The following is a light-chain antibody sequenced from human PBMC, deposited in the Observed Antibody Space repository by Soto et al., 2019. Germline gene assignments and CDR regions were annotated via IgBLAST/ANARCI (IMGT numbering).Light chain of an antibody. CDR3: VLYMGSAWV. Sequence: QTVVTQEPSFSVSPGGTVTLTCGLSSGSVSTSYYPSWYQQTPGQAPRTLIYSTTTRSSGVPDRFSGSILGNKAALTITGAQADDESDYYCVLYMGSAWVFGGGTKLTVL. CDR1: SGSVSTSYY. CDR2: STT. V-gene: IGLV8-61*01. J-gene: IGLJ3*02.